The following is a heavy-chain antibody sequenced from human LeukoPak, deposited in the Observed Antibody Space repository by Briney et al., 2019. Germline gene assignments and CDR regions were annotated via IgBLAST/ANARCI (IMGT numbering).Heavy chain of an antibody. CDR1: GLTFSTYW. CDR2: INPDGSIR. D-gene: IGHD1-26*01. V-gene: IGHV3-74*03. Sequence: GGSLRLSCAASGLTFSTYWMHWVRQAPGKGLAWVARINPDGSIRTYANSVQGRVTISRDTAKDTLFLQMNSLRAEDTAVYYCAREARVGGALQYWGQGTPASVSS. J-gene: IGHJ4*02. CDR3: AREARVGGALQY.